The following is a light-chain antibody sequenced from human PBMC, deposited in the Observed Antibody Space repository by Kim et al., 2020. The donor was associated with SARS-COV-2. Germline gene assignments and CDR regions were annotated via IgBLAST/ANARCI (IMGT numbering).Light chain of an antibody. Sequence: ASVGDEVPITCRASKSISKWLSWYQQRPGKAPKLLIDEACSLDIGVPSRFSGSGSGTQFTLTISRLQPDDFATYYCQQYHTFPPTFAPGTKVDIK. CDR1: KSISKW. J-gene: IGKJ3*01. CDR3: QQYHTFPPT. V-gene: IGKV1-5*03. CDR2: EAC.